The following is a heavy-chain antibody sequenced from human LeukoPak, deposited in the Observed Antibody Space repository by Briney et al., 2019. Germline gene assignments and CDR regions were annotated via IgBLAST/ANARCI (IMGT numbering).Heavy chain of an antibody. J-gene: IGHJ3*02. Sequence: GGSLRLSCAASGFTFSSYSMNWVRQAPGTGLEWVSSISSSSSYIYYADSVKGRFTISRDNAKNSLYLQMNSLRAEDTAVYYCARVWAHRGYYTSHDAFDIWGQGTMVTVSS. V-gene: IGHV3-21*01. CDR3: ARVWAHRGYYTSHDAFDI. D-gene: IGHD3-3*01. CDR2: ISSSSSYI. CDR1: GFTFSSYS.